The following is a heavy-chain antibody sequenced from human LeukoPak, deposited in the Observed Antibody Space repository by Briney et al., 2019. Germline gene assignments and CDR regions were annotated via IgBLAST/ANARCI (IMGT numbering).Heavy chain of an antibody. J-gene: IGHJ4*02. D-gene: IGHD6-13*01. Sequence: GGSLRLSCAASGFTFSSYSMKWVRQAPGKGLEWVSSISSSTTHRYYADSVKGRFTISRDNAKNSLYLQMNSLRAEDTAVYYCARARGAAARRTFDYWGQGTLVTVSS. CDR2: ISSSTTHR. V-gene: IGHV3-21*01. CDR1: GFTFSSYS. CDR3: ARARGAAARRTFDY.